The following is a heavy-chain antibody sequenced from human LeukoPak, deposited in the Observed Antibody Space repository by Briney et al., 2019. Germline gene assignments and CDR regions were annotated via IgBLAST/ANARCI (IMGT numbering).Heavy chain of an antibody. CDR3: ASEAPLHGTDAFDI. J-gene: IGHJ3*02. CDR1: GFTFSSYS. CDR2: ITSSSSYI. Sequence: PGGSLRLSCAASGFTFSSYSMNWVRQAPGKGLEWVSSITSSSSYIYYADSVKGRFTISRDNAKNSLYLQMNSLRAEDTAVYYCASEAPLHGTDAFDIWGQGTMVTVSS. D-gene: IGHD3-10*01. V-gene: IGHV3-21*01.